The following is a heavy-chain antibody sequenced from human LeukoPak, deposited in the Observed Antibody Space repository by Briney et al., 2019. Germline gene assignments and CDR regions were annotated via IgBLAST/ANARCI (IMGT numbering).Heavy chain of an antibody. CDR2: IYSGGST. Sequence: PGGSLRLSCAASGFTVSSNYMSWVRQAPGKGLEWVSVIYSGGSTYYADSVKGRFTISRDNSKNTLYLQMNSLRAEDTAVYYCARSEYSRTPFDYWGQGTLVTVSS. J-gene: IGHJ4*02. V-gene: IGHV3-66*01. CDR3: ARSEYSRTPFDY. D-gene: IGHD6-6*01. CDR1: GFTVSSNY.